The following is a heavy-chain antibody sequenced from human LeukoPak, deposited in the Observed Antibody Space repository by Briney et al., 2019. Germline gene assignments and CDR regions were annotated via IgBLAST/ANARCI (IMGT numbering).Heavy chain of an antibody. CDR1: GFTFSSYA. J-gene: IGHJ3*02. CDR3: ARDGGTAMANDAFDI. D-gene: IGHD5-18*01. CDR2: ISYDGSNK. Sequence: QPGGSLRLCCAASGFTFSSYAMHWVRQAPGKGLEWVAVISYDGSNKYYADSVKGRFTISRDNSKNTLYLQMNSLRAEDTAVYYCARDGGTAMANDAFDIWGQGTMVTVSS. V-gene: IGHV3-30-3*01.